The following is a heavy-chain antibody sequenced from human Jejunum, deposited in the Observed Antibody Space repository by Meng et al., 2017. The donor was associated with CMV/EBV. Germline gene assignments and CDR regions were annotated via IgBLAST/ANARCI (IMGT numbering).Heavy chain of an antibody. CDR1: GFIFSSYG. CDR2: IGTTSTHI. Sequence: LASPASGFIFSSYGMDWVRQAQGKGRECVESIGTTSTHINYAASVQGRFTISRDKAKNSLHLQMDSLAAEDTAVYYCARAVGGQVNYWGQGTLVTVSS. V-gene: IGHV3-21*01. J-gene: IGHJ4*02. D-gene: IGHD3-16*01. CDR3: ARAVGGQVNY.